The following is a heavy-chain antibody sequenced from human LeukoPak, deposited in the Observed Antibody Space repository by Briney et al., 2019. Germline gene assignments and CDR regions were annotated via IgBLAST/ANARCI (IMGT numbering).Heavy chain of an antibody. D-gene: IGHD5/OR15-5a*01. CDR2: ISTTGGTT. J-gene: IGHJ6*03. CDR1: GFTFSSYG. CDR3: AKDQGLPGYYYYMGV. Sequence: GGSLRLSCAASGFTFSSYGMSWVRQAPGKGLEWVSAISTTGGTTYYADSVKGRFTISRDNSQNTLYLQMNSLRAEDTAVYYCAKDQGLPGYYYYMGVWGKGTTVTVSS. V-gene: IGHV3-23*01.